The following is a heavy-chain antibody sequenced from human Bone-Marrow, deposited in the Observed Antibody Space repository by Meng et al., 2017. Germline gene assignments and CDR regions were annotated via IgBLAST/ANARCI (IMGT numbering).Heavy chain of an antibody. CDR2: IFYSGST. V-gene: IGHV4-39*07. J-gene: IGHJ4*02. D-gene: IGHD1-26*01. CDR3: ARDLVPGIFYY. CDR1: GASISSSSYY. Sequence: SETLSLTCSVSGASISSSSYYWGWVRQPPGKGLEWIENIFYSGSTYYTPSLKSRVTISVDTSKNQFSLKLTSVTAADTAVYYCARDLVPGIFYYWGQGTLVTVSS.